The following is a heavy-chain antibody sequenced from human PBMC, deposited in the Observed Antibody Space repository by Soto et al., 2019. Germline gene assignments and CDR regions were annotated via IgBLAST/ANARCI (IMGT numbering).Heavy chain of an antibody. Sequence: GGSLRLSCAASGFTFSSYGMHWVRQAPGKGLEWVAVISYDGSNKYYADSVKGRFTISRDNSKNTLYLQMNSLRAEDTAVYYCSRSSGYYRPFDYWGQGTLVTVSS. CDR2: ISYDGSNK. V-gene: IGHV3-30*03. CDR1: GFTFSSYG. J-gene: IGHJ4*02. CDR3: SRSSGYYRPFDY. D-gene: IGHD3-22*01.